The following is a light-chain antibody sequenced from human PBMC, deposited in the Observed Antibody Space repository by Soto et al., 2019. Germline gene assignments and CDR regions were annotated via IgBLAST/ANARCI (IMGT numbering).Light chain of an antibody. CDR3: QSHDSSLSAYV. CDR1: SPNIGAGYD. V-gene: IGLV1-40*01. CDR2: GNS. J-gene: IGLJ1*01. Sequence: QSALTQPPSVSGAPGQRVTISCTGSSPNIGAGYDVHWYQQLPGTAPKLLIYGNSNRPSGAPDRFSGSKSGTSASLAITGLQAEDEADFYCQSHDSSLSAYVFGTGTKVTVL.